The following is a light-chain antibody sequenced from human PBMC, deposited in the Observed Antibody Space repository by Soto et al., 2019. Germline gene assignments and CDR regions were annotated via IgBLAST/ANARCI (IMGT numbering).Light chain of an antibody. Sequence: EIVLTQSPATLSLSPGERATLSCRASQSVSSYLAWYRQKPGQAPRLLIYDASNRPTGIPGRFSGSGSGTDFTLTISSLESEDFAIYYCQQRSNWPLTFGGGTKV. J-gene: IGKJ4*01. CDR2: DAS. V-gene: IGKV3-11*01. CDR3: QQRSNWPLT. CDR1: QSVSSY.